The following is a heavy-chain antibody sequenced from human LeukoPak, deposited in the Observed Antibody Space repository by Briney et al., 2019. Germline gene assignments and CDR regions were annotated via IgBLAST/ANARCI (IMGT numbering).Heavy chain of an antibody. CDR3: AKDMGWELLTAVYFDY. V-gene: IGHV3-30*02. Sequence: GGSLRLSCAASGFTFSRYAMHWVRQAPGKGLEWVAFIRYDGSDKYYADSVKGRFTISRDNAKNSLYLQMNSLRAEDTALYYCAKDMGWELLTAVYFDYWGQGTLVTVSS. D-gene: IGHD1-26*01. J-gene: IGHJ4*02. CDR1: GFTFSRYA. CDR2: IRYDGSDK.